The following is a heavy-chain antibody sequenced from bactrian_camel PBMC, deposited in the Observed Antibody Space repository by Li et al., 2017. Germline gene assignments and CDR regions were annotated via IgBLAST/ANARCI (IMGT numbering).Heavy chain of an antibody. CDR3: AAGDRSYGDSCRDKF. J-gene: IGHJ4*01. D-gene: IGHD6*01. CDR2: VSKGGIST. Sequence: VQLVESGGDFVQPGGSLRLSCAASGFPYNNASLAWFRQAPGQEREGLASVSKGGISTYYSNSAKGRFTISQDKNMVYLQMDSLKPEDTAMYYCAAGDRSYGDSCRDKFWGQGTQVTVS. CDR1: GFPYNNAS. V-gene: IGHV3S31*01.